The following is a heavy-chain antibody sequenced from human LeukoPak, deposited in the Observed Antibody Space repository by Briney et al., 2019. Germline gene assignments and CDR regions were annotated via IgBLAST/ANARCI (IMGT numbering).Heavy chain of an antibody. CDR2: ISSSGSTI. Sequence: PGGSLRLSCAASGFTFSDYYMSWIRQAPGKGLEWVSYISSSGSTIYYADSVKGRFTISRDNAKNSLYLQMNSLRAEDTAVYYCARASGVQLYYYYYGMDVWGQGTTVTVSS. V-gene: IGHV3-11*01. D-gene: IGHD5-18*01. J-gene: IGHJ6*02. CDR3: ARASGVQLYYYYYGMDV. CDR1: GFTFSDYY.